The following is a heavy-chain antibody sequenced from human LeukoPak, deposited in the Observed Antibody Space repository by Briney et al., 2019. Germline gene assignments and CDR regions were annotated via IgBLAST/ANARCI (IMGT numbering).Heavy chain of an antibody. D-gene: IGHD4-17*01. J-gene: IGHJ4*02. CDR2: INPSGGST. V-gene: IGHV1-46*01. CDR1: GYTFTSYY. CDR3: ARRLGDGDYVYYFDY. Sequence: ASVEVSCKASGYTFTSYYMHWVRQAPGQGLEWMGIINPSGGSTSYAQKFQGRVTMTRDTSTSTVYMELSSLRSEDTAVYYCARRLGDGDYVYYFDYWGQGTLVTVSS.